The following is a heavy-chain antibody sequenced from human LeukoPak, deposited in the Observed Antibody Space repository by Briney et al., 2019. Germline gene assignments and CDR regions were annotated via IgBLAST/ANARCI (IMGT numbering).Heavy chain of an antibody. Sequence: PGGSLRLSCAASGFTFSTYEMNWVRQAPGKGLEWLSYISGSGSFIYYADSVKGRFTISRDSAKNSLYLQMNSLRAEDTAVYYCARDRGLYYFDYWGQGTLVTVSS. J-gene: IGHJ4*02. V-gene: IGHV3-48*03. D-gene: IGHD2-15*01. CDR1: GFTFSTYE. CDR3: ARDRGLYYFDY. CDR2: ISGSGSFI.